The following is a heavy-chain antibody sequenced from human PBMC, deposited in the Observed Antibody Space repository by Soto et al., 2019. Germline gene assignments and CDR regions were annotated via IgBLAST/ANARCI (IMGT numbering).Heavy chain of an antibody. CDR2: IYYSGST. V-gene: IGHV4-31*03. Sequence: QVQLQESGPGLVKPSQTLSLTCTVSGGSISSSGGYYWSWIRQHPGKGLEWIGYIYYSGSTYFNPSLKSRLTISVDTSKNQFSLQLSSETAADTAVYYCARAGHSSSSEGANWFDPWGQGTLVSVSS. J-gene: IGHJ5*02. CDR1: GGSISSSGGYY. CDR3: ARAGHSSSSEGANWFDP. D-gene: IGHD6-6*01.